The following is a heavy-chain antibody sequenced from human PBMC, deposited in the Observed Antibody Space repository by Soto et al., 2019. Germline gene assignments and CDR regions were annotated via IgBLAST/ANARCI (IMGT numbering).Heavy chain of an antibody. Sequence: GGSLRLSCVASGFTFSTYGIHWVRQAPGKGLEWVSYISSRGSSIYYADSVKGRFTISRDNAKNSLYLQMNGLRAEDTAVYYCARGYYDFWSGYYISPYGMDVWGQGTTVTVSS. V-gene: IGHV3-48*04. J-gene: IGHJ6*02. CDR2: ISSRGSSI. CDR1: GFTFSTYG. CDR3: ARGYYDFWSGYYISPYGMDV. D-gene: IGHD3-3*01.